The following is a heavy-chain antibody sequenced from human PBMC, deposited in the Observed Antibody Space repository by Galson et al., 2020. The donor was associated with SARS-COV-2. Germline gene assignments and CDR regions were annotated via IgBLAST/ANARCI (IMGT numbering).Heavy chain of an antibody. J-gene: IGHJ6*03. Sequence: HGESLKISCKGSGYSFTSNWISRVRQMPGKGLEWMGRIDPSDSYTNYSPSFQGHVTISADKSISTAYLQWSSLKASDTTMYYCARHLDLGLHYYMDVWGKGTTVTVSS. CDR2: IDPSDSYT. D-gene: IGHD1-7*01. CDR3: ARHLDLGLHYYMDV. V-gene: IGHV5-10-1*01. CDR1: GYSFTSNW.